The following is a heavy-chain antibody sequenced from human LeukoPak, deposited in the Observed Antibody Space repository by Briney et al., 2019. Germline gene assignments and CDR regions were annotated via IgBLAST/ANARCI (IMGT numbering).Heavy chain of an antibody. D-gene: IGHD3-22*01. CDR2: IKQDGSEK. V-gene: IGHV3-7*01. Sequence: PGGSLRLSCAASGFTFSSYWMSWVRQAPGKGLEWVANIKQDGSEKYYVDSVKGRFTMSRDNAKNSLYLQMNSLRAEDTAVYYCARDPSSGYDSPHFDYWGQGTLVTVSS. CDR3: ARDPSSGYDSPHFDY. CDR1: GFTFSSYW. J-gene: IGHJ4*02.